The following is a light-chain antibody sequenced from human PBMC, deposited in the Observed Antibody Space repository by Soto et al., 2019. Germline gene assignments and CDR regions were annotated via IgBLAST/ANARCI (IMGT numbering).Light chain of an antibody. CDR2: DVS. CDR3: SSYTSSSTLHV. CDR1: SSDVGGYNY. J-gene: IGLJ1*01. Sequence: HSALTQPASVSGSPGQSITISCTGTSSDVGGYNYVSWYQQHPGKAPKLMIYDVSNRPSGVSNRFSGSKSGNTDSLTISGLEAEDEADYYCSSYTSSSTLHVFGTGNKVTAL. V-gene: IGLV2-14*01.